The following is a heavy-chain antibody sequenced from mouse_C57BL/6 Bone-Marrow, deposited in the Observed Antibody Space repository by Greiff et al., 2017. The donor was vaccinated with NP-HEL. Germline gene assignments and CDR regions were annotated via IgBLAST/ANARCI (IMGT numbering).Heavy chain of an antibody. D-gene: IGHD1-1*01. Sequence: VQLQQSGAELARPGASVKLSCKASGYTFTSYGISWVKQRTGQGLEWIGEIYPRSGNTYYNEKFKGKATLTADKSSSTAYMELRSLTSEDSAVYFCARDGRSSYYAMDYWGQGTSVTVSS. CDR1: GYTFTSYG. CDR3: ARDGRSSYYAMDY. J-gene: IGHJ4*01. V-gene: IGHV1-81*01. CDR2: IYPRSGNT.